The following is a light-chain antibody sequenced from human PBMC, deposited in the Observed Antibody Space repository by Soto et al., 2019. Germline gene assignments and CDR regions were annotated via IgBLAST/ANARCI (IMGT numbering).Light chain of an antibody. CDR1: QSVSSN. Sequence: EIVLTQSPGTLSLSPGERATLSCRASQSVSSNLAWYQQKPGQAPRLVIYGASTRATGMPARFSGSGSGTEFTLTISSLQSEDFAVYYCQQYSNWPPWTFGQGTKVDIK. CDR2: GAS. CDR3: QQYSNWPPWT. V-gene: IGKV3-15*01. J-gene: IGKJ1*01.